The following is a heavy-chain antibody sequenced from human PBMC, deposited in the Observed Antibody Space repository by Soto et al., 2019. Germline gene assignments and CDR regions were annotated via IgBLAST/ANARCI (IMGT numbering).Heavy chain of an antibody. D-gene: IGHD3-10*01. CDR3: ARAGTTMVRGVISGWFDP. CDR2: ISYTGGT. J-gene: IGHJ5*02. V-gene: IGHV4-59*01. Sequence: SETLSLTCIVSGDSIRSYFWNWIRQPPGKGLEWIGRISYTGGTMYNPSLQSRVTISVDPSKNQFSLKLNSVTAADTAVYFCARAGTTMVRGVISGWFDPWGQGTLVTVSS. CDR1: GDSIRSYF.